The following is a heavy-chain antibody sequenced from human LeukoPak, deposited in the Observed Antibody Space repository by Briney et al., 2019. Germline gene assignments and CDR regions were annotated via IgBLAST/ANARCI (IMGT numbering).Heavy chain of an antibody. CDR1: GYTFTNYH. V-gene: IGHV1-2*02. CDR3: ARDDSSGWHGIDY. CDR2: INPDSGGT. J-gene: IGHJ4*02. D-gene: IGHD6-19*01. Sequence: AASVKVSCKASGYTFTNYHMNWVRQAPGQGLEWMGWINPDSGGTNYAQKFQGRVTMTRDTSISTAYMELSRLRSDDTAVYYCARDDSSGWHGIDYWGQGTLVTVSS.